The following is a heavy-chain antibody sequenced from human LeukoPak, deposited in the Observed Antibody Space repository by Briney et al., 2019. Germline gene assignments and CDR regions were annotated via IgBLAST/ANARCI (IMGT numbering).Heavy chain of an antibody. J-gene: IGHJ6*02. CDR3: ARDHLTPIVVVPAAPTNYYYYYGMDV. D-gene: IGHD2-2*01. Sequence: GGSLRLSCAASGFTVSSNYMSWVRQAPGKGLEWVSVIYSGGSTYYADSVKGRFTISRDNSKNTLYLQMNSLRAEDTAVYYCARDHLTPIVVVPAAPTNYYYYYGMDVWGQGTTVTVSS. CDR2: IYSGGST. CDR1: GFTVSSNY. V-gene: IGHV3-53*01.